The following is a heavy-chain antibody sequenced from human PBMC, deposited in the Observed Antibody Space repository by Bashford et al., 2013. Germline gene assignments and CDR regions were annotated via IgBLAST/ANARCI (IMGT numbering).Heavy chain of an antibody. D-gene: IGHD3-3*01. Sequence: SETLSLTCTVSGGSISSYYWSWIRQSPGEGLEWIGYIYYTGSTNYNPSLKSRVTVSVDPSKRQFSLKLTSVTAADTAVYYCARGRYYDPSGYYQGYYYYGLNVWGQGTTVTVSS. CDR2: IYYTGST. J-gene: IGHJ6*02. CDR1: GGSISSYY. V-gene: IGHV4-59*12. CDR3: ARGRYYDPSGYYQGYYYYGLNV.